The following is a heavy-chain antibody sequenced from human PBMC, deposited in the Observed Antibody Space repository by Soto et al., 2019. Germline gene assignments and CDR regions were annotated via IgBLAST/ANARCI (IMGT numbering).Heavy chain of an antibody. Sequence: GGSLRLSCAASGFTFSSSAMSWVRQAPGKGLEWVSAISGSGGSTYYADSVKGRFTISRDNSKNTLYLQMNSLRAEDTAVYYCAKDFNPMIVGGITRGYFDYWGQGTLVTVSS. CDR3: AKDFNPMIVGGITRGYFDY. CDR1: GFTFSSSA. CDR2: ISGSGGST. D-gene: IGHD3-22*01. V-gene: IGHV3-23*01. J-gene: IGHJ4*02.